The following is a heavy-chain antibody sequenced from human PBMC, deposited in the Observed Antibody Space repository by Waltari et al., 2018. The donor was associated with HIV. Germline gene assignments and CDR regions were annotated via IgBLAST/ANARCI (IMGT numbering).Heavy chain of an antibody. D-gene: IGHD4-4*01. CDR3: GRGTTDYINY. CDR2: LNPNGGCT. V-gene: IGHV1-46*03. J-gene: IGHJ4*02. CDR1: GYSFNRSY. Sequence: VHLLQSGPEMKKPGASLTVSCKTSGYSFNRSYIHWVRQAPGQGLEWVGVLNPNGGCTVYSEASPTSLTLTADTSTNTAYLQLTDLTPADAATYFCGRGTTDYINYWGQGSLVTVS.